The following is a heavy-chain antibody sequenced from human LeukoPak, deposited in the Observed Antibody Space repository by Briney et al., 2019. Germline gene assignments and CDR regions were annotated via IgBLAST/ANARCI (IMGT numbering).Heavy chain of an antibody. CDR3: ARDRAAADPHNWFDP. V-gene: IGHV3-7*01. Sequence: GGSLRLSCAASGFTFSGYWMSWVRQAPGKGLEWVANIRQDGSEKNYVDSVKGRFSISRDNAKNSLNLQMNSLRVEDTAVYYCARDRAAADPHNWFDPWGQGTLVIVSS. CDR2: IRQDGSEK. D-gene: IGHD6-13*01. J-gene: IGHJ5*02. CDR1: GFTFSGYW.